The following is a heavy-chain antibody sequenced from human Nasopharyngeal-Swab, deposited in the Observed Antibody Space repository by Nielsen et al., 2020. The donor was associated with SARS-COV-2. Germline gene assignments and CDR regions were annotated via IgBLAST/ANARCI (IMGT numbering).Heavy chain of an antibody. V-gene: IGHV1-69*06. CDR2: IIPIFGTA. J-gene: IGHJ4*02. D-gene: IGHD3-10*01. Sequence: SVKVSCKASGGTFSSYAISWVRQAPGQGLEWMGGIIPIFGTANYAQKFQGRVTMTEDTSTDTAYMELSSLRSEDTAVYYCATGGFGALRYWGQGTLVTVSS. CDR1: GGTFSSYA. CDR3: ATGGFGALRY.